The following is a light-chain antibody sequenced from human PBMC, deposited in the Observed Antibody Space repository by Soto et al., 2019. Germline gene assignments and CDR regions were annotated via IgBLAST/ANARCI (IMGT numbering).Light chain of an antibody. Sequence: DIRITQSPSSLSASEGDRVTITCRASRGISNDLAWSQQKPGEAPKSLIYAASSLQSGVPSKFSGSGSGTDFTLTISNLQPEDFATYYCHHYNTFPYTFGQGTRLELK. CDR1: RGISND. CDR3: HHYNTFPYT. J-gene: IGKJ2*01. CDR2: AAS. V-gene: IGKV1-16*02.